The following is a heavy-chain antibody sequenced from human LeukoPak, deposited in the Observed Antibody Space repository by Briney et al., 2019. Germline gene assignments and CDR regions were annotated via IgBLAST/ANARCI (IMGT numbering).Heavy chain of an antibody. CDR3: ASLERSGSYFDY. CDR2: IIPIFGTA. V-gene: IGHV1-69*13. J-gene: IGHJ4*02. Sequence: SVKVSCKASGGTFSSYAISWVRQAPGQGLEWMGGIIPIFGTANYAQKFQGRVTVTADESTSTAYMELSSLRSEDTAVYYCASLERSGSYFDYWGQGTLVTVSS. CDR1: GGTFSSYA. D-gene: IGHD3-10*01.